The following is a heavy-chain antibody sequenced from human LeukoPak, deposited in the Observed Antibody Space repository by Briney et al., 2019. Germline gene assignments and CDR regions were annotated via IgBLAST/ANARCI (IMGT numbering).Heavy chain of an antibody. Sequence: GGSLRLSCAVSGFTFSSYGMHWVRQAPGKGLEWVAFIQYAGNNKYYADSVKGRFTISRDNSKNTLYLQMNSLRAEDTAVYYCAKRSRYGYLEDDWGQGNLGTVSS. D-gene: IGHD5-18*01. CDR2: IQYAGNNK. CDR1: GFTFSSYG. V-gene: IGHV3-30*02. J-gene: IGHJ4*02. CDR3: AKRSRYGYLEDD.